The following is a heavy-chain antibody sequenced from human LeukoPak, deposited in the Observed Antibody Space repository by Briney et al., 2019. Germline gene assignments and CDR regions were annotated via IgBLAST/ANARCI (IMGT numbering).Heavy chain of an antibody. CDR2: TKQDGSEK. V-gene: IGHV3-7*03. Sequence: GGSLRLSCAASGFTFSSYVMSWVRQAPGKGLEWVANTKQDGSEKYYVDSVKGRFTISRDNAKNSLYLQMNSLRAEDTAVYYCARGRAYYYASGSPYYFDSWGQGTLVTVSS. CDR3: ARGRAYYYASGSPYYFDS. J-gene: IGHJ4*02. CDR1: GFTFSSYV. D-gene: IGHD3-10*01.